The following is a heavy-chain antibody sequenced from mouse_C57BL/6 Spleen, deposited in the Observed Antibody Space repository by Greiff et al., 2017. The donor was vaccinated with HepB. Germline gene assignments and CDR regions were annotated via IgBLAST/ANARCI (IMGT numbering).Heavy chain of an antibody. V-gene: IGHV5-17*01. CDR3: ARPSSGYGWSY. CDR2: ISSGSSTI. CDR1: GFTFSDYG. Sequence: EVMLVESGGGLVKPGGSLKLSCAASGFTFSDYGMHWVRQAPEKGLEWVAYISSGSSTIYYADTVKGRFTISRDNAKNTLFLQMTSLRSEDTAMYYCARPSSGYGWSYWGQGTLVTVSA. D-gene: IGHD3-2*02. J-gene: IGHJ3*01.